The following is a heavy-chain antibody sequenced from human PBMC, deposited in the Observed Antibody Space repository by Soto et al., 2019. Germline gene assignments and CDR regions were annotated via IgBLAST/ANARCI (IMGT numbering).Heavy chain of an antibody. CDR2: IYYSGST. V-gene: IGHV4-31*03. D-gene: IGHD1-26*01. Sequence: PSETLSLTCTVSGGSMSSGGYYWSWIRQHPGKGLEWIGYIYYSGSTYYNPSLKSRVTISVDTSKNQFSLKLSSVTAADTAVYYCARDYGTPIDAFDIWGQGTMVTVSS. CDR3: ARDYGTPIDAFDI. CDR1: GGSMSSGGYY. J-gene: IGHJ3*02.